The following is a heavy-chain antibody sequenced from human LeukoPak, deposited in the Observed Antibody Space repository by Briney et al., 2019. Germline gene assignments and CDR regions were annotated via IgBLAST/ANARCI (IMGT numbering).Heavy chain of an antibody. CDR2: INHSGST. CDR1: GGSFSGYY. V-gene: IGHV4-34*01. J-gene: IGHJ5*02. D-gene: IGHD5-24*01. Sequence: KPSETLSLTCAVYGGSFSGYYWSWIRQPPGKGLEWIGEINHSGSTNYNPSLKSRVTISVDTSKNQFSLKLRSVSAADTAVYYCARESLTWLQSRTSWFDPWGQGTLVTVSS. CDR3: ARESLTWLQSRTSWFDP.